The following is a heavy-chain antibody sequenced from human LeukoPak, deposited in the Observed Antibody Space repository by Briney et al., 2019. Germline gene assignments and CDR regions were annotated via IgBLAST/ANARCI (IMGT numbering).Heavy chain of an antibody. CDR2: ISSSSSYI. Sequence: PGGSLRLSCAASGFTFSSYSMNWFRQAPGKGLEWVSSISSSSSYIYYADSVKGRFTISRDNAKNSLYLQMNSLRAEDTAVYYCASGIAVADAFDIWGQGTMVTVSS. CDR1: GFTFSSYS. J-gene: IGHJ3*02. CDR3: ASGIAVADAFDI. D-gene: IGHD6-19*01. V-gene: IGHV3-21*01.